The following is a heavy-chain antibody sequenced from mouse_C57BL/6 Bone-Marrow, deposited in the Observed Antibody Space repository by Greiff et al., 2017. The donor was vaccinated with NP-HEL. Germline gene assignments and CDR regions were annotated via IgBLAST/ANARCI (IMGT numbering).Heavy chain of an antibody. V-gene: IGHV1-50*01. Sequence: VQLKQPGAELVKPGASVKLSCKASGYTFTSYWMQWVKQRPGQGLEWIGEIDPSDSYTNYNQKFKGKATLTVDTSSSTAYMQLSSLTSEDSAVYYCASYYAMDYWGQGTSVTVSS. CDR1: GYTFTSYW. CDR3: ASYYAMDY. J-gene: IGHJ4*01. CDR2: IDPSDSYT.